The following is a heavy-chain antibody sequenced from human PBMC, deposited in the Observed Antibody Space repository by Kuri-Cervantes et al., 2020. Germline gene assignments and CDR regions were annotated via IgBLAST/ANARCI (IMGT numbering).Heavy chain of an antibody. CDR3: ARDGGKLELVGAFDT. CDR1: GYTFTSYY. J-gene: IGHJ3*02. Sequence: ASVKVSCKASGYTFTSYYMHWVRQAPGQGLEWMGIINPSGGSTSYAQKFQGRVTMTRDTSTSTVYMELSGLRSEDTAVYYCARDGGKLELVGAFDTWGQGTMVTVSS. D-gene: IGHD1-7*01. CDR2: INPSGGST. V-gene: IGHV1-46*01.